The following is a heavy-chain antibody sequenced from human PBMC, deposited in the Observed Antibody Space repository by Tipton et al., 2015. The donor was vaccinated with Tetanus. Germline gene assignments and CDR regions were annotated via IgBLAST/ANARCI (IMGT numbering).Heavy chain of an antibody. J-gene: IGHJ4*02. CDR3: ARANYESSKKGPFDS. V-gene: IGHV4-61*08. Sequence: LRLSCTVSGGSVRSGDYSWNWIRQPPGKGLEWLAYVSYSGGTNSNYSLKSRITISQDTSKNQFSLRLTSVTAADSAVYYCARANYESSKKGPFDSWGQGTLVIVSS. CDR2: VSYSGGT. D-gene: IGHD3-3*01. CDR1: GGSVRSGDYS.